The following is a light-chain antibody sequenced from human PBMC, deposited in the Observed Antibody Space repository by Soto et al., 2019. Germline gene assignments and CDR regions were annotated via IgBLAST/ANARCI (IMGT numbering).Light chain of an antibody. CDR2: DVT. V-gene: IGLV2-11*01. Sequence: QSVLTQPRSVSGSPGQSVTVSCTGTSSDVGGYNFVSWYQQHPGKAPKLMIYDVTKRPSGVPDRFSGSKSGNTASLTISGLQAEDEAVYFCCSYALTYVCVFGIGTKSP. CDR1: SSDVGGYNF. CDR3: CSYALTYVCV. J-gene: IGLJ1*01.